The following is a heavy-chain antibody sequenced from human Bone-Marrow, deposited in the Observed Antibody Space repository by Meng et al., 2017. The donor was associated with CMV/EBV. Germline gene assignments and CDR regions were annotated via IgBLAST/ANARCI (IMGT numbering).Heavy chain of an antibody. CDR2: IVVGSGNT. V-gene: IGHV1-58*01. CDR1: GFTFTSSA. D-gene: IGHD3-22*01. CDR3: AAHHVTGDSSGYQDY. J-gene: IGHJ4*02. Sequence: SVKVSCKASGFTFTSSAVQWVRQARGQRLEWIGWIVVGSGNTNYVQKFQERVTITRDMSTSTAYMELSSLRSKDTAVYYCAAHHVTGDSSGYQDYSGQGTLVTVSS.